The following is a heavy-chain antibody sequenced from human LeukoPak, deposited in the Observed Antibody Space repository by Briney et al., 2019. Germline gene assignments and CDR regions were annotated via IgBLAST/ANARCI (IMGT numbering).Heavy chain of an antibody. CDR3: ARLSMITFGGVIASWDYYYGRDV. J-gene: IGHJ6*02. Sequence: SETLSLTCTVSGGSISSSSYYWGWIRQPPGKGLEWIGSIYYSGSTYYNPSLKSRVTISVDTSKNQFSLKLSSVTAADTAVYYCARLSMITFGGVIASWDYYYGRDVWGQGTTVTVSS. V-gene: IGHV4-39*01. CDR2: IYYSGST. D-gene: IGHD3-16*02. CDR1: GGSISSSSYY.